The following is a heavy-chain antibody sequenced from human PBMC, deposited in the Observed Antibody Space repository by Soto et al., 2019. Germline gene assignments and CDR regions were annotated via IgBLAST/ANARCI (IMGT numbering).Heavy chain of an antibody. CDR3: AREPVAAVAGSGFDP. Sequence: KPSETLSLTCTVSGGSVSSGSYYWSWIRQPPGKGLEWIGYIYYSGSTNYNPSLKSRVTISVDTSKNQFSLKLSSVTAADTAVYYCAREPVAAVAGSGFDPWGKGNMVTVSS. CDR1: GGSVSSGSYY. CDR2: IYYSGST. V-gene: IGHV4-61*01. J-gene: IGHJ5*02. D-gene: IGHD6-19*01.